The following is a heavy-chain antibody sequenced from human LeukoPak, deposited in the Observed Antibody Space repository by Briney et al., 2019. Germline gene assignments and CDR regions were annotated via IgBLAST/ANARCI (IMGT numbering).Heavy chain of an antibody. Sequence: PGGSLRLSCAASGFTFSSYEMNWVRQAPGKGLEWVSGINWNGGSTGYADSVKGRFTISRDNAKNSLYLQMNSLRAEDTALYYCAMGRQLWPKGFDYWGQGTLVTVSS. V-gene: IGHV3-20*04. CDR3: AMGRQLWPKGFDY. D-gene: IGHD6-13*01. CDR2: INWNGGST. CDR1: GFTFSSYE. J-gene: IGHJ4*02.